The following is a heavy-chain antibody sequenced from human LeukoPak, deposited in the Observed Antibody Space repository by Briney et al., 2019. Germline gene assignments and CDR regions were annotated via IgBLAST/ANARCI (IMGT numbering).Heavy chain of an antibody. D-gene: IGHD5-24*01. CDR3: ARSRVEMATSLLDY. Sequence: GGSLRLSCAASGFTFSNYWMHWVRQAPGKGLVWVSRINSDGSTTTYADSVKGRFTISRDNAKNTLYLQMNSLRAEDTAVYYCARSRVEMATSLLDYWGKGTLVTVSS. CDR2: INSDGSTT. V-gene: IGHV3-74*01. J-gene: IGHJ4*02. CDR1: GFTFSNYW.